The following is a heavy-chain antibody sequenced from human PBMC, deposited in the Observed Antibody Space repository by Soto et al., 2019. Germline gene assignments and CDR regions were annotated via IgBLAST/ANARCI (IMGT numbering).Heavy chain of an antibody. CDR3: SRETLRERGGTFDY. Sequence: QVQLVESGGGGVQPGRSLRLYCAASGCTFSSYAMHWFRQAPGNGLAWVAVISYDGRNKYYADSVKGRFTISRDNSKNTLYLQRNSLRAEDTAVYYCSRETLRERGGTFDYWGQGTLVTVSS. J-gene: IGHJ4*02. D-gene: IGHD2-15*01. CDR2: ISYDGRNK. CDR1: GCTFSSYA. V-gene: IGHV3-30*04.